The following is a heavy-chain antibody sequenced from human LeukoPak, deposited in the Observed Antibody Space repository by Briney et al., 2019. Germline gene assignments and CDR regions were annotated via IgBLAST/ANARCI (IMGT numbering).Heavy chain of an antibody. Sequence: SETLSLTCTVSGGSISSYYWSWIRQPLGKGLEWIGYIYYSGSTNYNPSLKSRVTISVDTSKNQFSLKLSSVTAADTAVYYCARDRGRGYSGYDFFDYWGQGTLVTVSS. CDR2: IYYSGST. D-gene: IGHD5-12*01. CDR1: GGSISSYY. J-gene: IGHJ4*02. CDR3: ARDRGRGYSGYDFFDY. V-gene: IGHV4-59*01.